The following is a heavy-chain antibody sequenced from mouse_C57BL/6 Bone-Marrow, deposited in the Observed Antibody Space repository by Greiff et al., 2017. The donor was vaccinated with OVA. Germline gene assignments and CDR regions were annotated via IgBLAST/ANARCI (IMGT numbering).Heavy chain of an antibody. J-gene: IGHJ2*01. V-gene: IGHV5-17*01. Sequence: DVMLVASGGGLVKPGGSLKLSCAASGFTFRDYGMHWVRQAPEKGLEWVAYISSGSSTIYYADTVKGRFTISRDNAKNTLFLQMTSLRSEDTAMYYCAREGLWGQGTTLTVSS. CDR2: ISSGSSTI. CDR1: GFTFRDYG. CDR3: AREGL.